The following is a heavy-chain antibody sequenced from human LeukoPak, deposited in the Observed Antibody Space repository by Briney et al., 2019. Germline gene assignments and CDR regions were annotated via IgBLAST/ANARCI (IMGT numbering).Heavy chain of an antibody. CDR1: GGSISSYY. CDR2: IYYTGST. CDR3: ARLASGSYGPLTPFDY. D-gene: IGHD1-26*01. J-gene: IGHJ4*02. Sequence: SETLSLTCTVSGGSISSYYWSWIRQPPGKGLEWIGHIYYTGSTNYNPSLKSRVTISVDTSKNQFSLRLSSVTAADTAVYYSARLASGSYGPLTPFDYWGQGTLVTVSS. V-gene: IGHV4-59*08.